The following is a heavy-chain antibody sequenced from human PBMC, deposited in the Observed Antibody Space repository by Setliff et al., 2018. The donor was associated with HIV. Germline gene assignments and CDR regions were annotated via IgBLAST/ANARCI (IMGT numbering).Heavy chain of an antibody. CDR3: ARRLDYGDYPDAFDI. CDR1: GFTFSSYW. J-gene: IGHJ3*02. V-gene: IGHV3-74*01. CDR2: INSDGSST. Sequence: GESLRLSCAASGFTFSSYWVHWVRQAPGKGLVWVSRINSDGSSTSYADSVKGRFTISRDNAKNTLYLQMNSLRAEDTAVYYCARRLDYGDYPDAFDIWGQGTMVTVSS. D-gene: IGHD4-17*01.